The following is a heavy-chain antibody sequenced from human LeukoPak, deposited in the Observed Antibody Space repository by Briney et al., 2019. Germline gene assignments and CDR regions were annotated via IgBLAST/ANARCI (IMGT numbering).Heavy chain of an antibody. CDR2: ISAYNGNT. CDR1: GYTFTSYG. J-gene: IGHJ4*02. Sequence: ASVKVSCKASGYTFTSYGISWVRQAPGQGLERMGWISAYNGNTNYAQKLQGRVTMTTDTSTSTAYMELRSLRSDDTAVYYCARGTYSGYDKLGKFDYWGQGTLVTVSS. D-gene: IGHD5-12*01. CDR3: ARGTYSGYDKLGKFDY. V-gene: IGHV1-18*01.